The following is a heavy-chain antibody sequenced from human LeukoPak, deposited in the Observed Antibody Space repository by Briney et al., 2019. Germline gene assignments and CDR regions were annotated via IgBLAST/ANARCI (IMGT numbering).Heavy chain of an antibody. CDR2: IYYSGNT. CDR3: ARHSGIDYYDSSGYYLSWFDP. V-gene: IGHV4-59*08. CDR1: GGSISPYY. J-gene: IGHJ5*02. D-gene: IGHD3-22*01. Sequence: SEALSLTCTVSGGSISPYYWSWIRQPPGKGLEWLGYIYYSGNTEYKPSLKSRVAMSVDTSKNQFSLRLSSVTAADTAVYYCARHSGIDYYDSSGYYLSWFDPWGQGTLVTVSS.